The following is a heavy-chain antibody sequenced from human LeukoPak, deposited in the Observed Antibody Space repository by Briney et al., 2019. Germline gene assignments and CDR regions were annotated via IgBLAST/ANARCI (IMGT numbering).Heavy chain of an antibody. D-gene: IGHD6-19*01. J-gene: IGHJ4*02. V-gene: IGHV1-46*01. Sequence: GASVKVSCKASGYTFTNYYMHWVRQAPGQGLEWMGIINPSGGSTSSAQKFHGRVTMTRDTSTSTFYMELSSLTSEDTAVYYCARGKAVSAYYFDYWGQGTLVTVSS. CDR1: GYTFTNYY. CDR3: ARGKAVSAYYFDY. CDR2: INPSGGST.